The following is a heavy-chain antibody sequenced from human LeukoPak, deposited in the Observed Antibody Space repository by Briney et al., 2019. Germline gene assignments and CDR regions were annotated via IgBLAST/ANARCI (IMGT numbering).Heavy chain of an antibody. CDR1: GGSISSSSYY. CDR3: ARDFSSSSSVYYYYYMDV. D-gene: IGHD6-6*01. Sequence: SETLSLTCTVSGGSISSSSYYWGWIRQPPGKGLEWIGSIYYSGSTYYNPSLKSRVTISVDTSKNQFSLRLSSVTAADTAVYYCARDFSSSSSVYYYYYMDVWGKGTTVTVSS. J-gene: IGHJ6*03. CDR2: IYYSGST. V-gene: IGHV4-39*07.